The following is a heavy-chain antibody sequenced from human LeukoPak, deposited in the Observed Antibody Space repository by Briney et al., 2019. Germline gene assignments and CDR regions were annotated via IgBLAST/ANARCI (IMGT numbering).Heavy chain of an antibody. Sequence: PSETLSLTCAVYGGSFSGYYWSWIRQPPGKGLEWIGEINHSGSTNYNPSLKSRVTISVDTSKNQFSLKLSSVTAADTAVYYCAGAIALVVVAATERRRPRYYYGMDVWGQGTTVTVSS. CDR2: INHSGST. CDR3: AGAIALVVVAATERRRPRYYYGMDV. CDR1: GGSFSGYY. V-gene: IGHV4-34*01. D-gene: IGHD2-15*01. J-gene: IGHJ6*02.